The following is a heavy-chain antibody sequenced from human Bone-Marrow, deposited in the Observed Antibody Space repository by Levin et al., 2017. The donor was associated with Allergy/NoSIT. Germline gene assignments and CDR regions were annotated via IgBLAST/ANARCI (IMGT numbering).Heavy chain of an antibody. V-gene: IGHV3-23*01. CDR1: GFTFSSYA. CDR3: ATLSITMIVVVTHDAFDI. J-gene: IGHJ3*02. CDR2: ISGSGGST. D-gene: IGHD3-22*01. Sequence: GGSLRLSCAASGFTFSSYAMSWVRQAPGKGLEWVSAISGSGGSTYYADSVKGRFTISRDNSKNTLYLQMNSLRAEDTAVYYCATLSITMIVVVTHDAFDIWGQGTMVTVSS.